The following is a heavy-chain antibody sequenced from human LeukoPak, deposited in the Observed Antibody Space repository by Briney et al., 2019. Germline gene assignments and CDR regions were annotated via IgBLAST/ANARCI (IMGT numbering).Heavy chain of an antibody. CDR3: AGLYSSGWYYFDY. V-gene: IGHV1-2*06. CDR2: INPNSGGT. CDR1: GYTFTGYY. J-gene: IGHJ4*02. Sequence: ASVKVSCKASGYTFTGYYMHWVRQAPGQGLEWMGRINPNSGGTNYAQKFQGRATMTRDTSICTAYMELSRLRSDDTAVYYCAGLYSSGWYYFDYWGQGTLVTVSS. D-gene: IGHD6-19*01.